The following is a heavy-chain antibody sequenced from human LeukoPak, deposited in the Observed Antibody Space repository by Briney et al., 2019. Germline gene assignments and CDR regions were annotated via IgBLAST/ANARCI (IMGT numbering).Heavy chain of an antibody. CDR1: GYTFTSYG. CDR3: ARVGLQGAGDAPGHFDY. D-gene: IGHD7-27*01. J-gene: IGHJ4*02. CDR2: ISAYNGNT. Sequence: ASVKVSCKASGYTFTSYGISWVRQAPGQGLEWMGWISAYNGNTSYAQKLQGRVTMTTDTSTSTAYMELRSLRSDDTAVYYCARVGLQGAGDAPGHFDYWGQGTLVTVSS. V-gene: IGHV1-18*01.